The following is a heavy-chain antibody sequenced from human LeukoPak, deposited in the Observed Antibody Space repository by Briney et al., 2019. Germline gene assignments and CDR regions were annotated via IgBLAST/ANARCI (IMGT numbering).Heavy chain of an antibody. CDR2: IYYSGST. CDR1: GGSISSGGYS. D-gene: IGHD3-10*01. CDR3: AGMGLTXYYGSGNSALDY. V-gene: IGHV4-31*03. J-gene: IGHJ4*02. Sequence: SETLSLTCTVSGGSISSGGYSWSWVRQHPGKGLEWIGNIYYSGSTYYNPSLKSRVTMSVDTSNNQFSLKLSSVTAADTAVYFCAGMGLTXYYGSGNSALDYWGQGTLVTVSS.